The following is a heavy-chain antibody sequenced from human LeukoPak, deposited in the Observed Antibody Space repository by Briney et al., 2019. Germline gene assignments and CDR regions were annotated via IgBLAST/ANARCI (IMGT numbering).Heavy chain of an antibody. D-gene: IGHD3-22*01. V-gene: IGHV4-59*04. CDR3: AKGSITTYYYDSSGPSRDWFDP. CDR2: IYHSGST. CDR1: GGSISSYY. J-gene: IGHJ5*02. Sequence: SETLSLTCTVSGGSISSYYWGWIRQPPGKGLEWIGSIYHSGSTYYNPSLKSRVTISVDTSKNQFSLKLSSVTAADTAVYYCAKGSITTYYYDSSGPSRDWFDPWGQGTLVTVSS.